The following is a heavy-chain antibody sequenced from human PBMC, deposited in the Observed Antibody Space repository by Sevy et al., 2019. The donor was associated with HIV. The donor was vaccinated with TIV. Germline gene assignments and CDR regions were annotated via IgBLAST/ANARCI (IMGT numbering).Heavy chain of an antibody. CDR1: GYTFTSYY. D-gene: IGHD3-3*01. V-gene: IGHV1-46*01. CDR3: ARDGGIYDFWSGYYPNYYYGMDV. CDR2: INPSGGST. J-gene: IGHJ6*02. Sequence: ASVKVSCKASGYTFTSYYMHWVRQAPGQGLEWMGIINPSGGSTSYAQKFQGRVTMTRDTSTSTVYMELGSLRSEDTAVYYCARDGGIYDFWSGYYPNYYYGMDVWGQGTTVTVSS.